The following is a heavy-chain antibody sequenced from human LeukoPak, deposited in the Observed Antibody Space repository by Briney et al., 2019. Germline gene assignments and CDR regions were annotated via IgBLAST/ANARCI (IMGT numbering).Heavy chain of an antibody. D-gene: IGHD2-21*01. V-gene: IGHV4-39*01. Sequence: PSETLSLTCTVSGGSIGSSSYYWGWIRQPPGKGLEWIGSIYYSGSTYYNPPLKSRVTISVDTSKNQFSLKLSSVTAADTAVYYCARRVYCGGDCYSTPFDYWGQGTLVTVSS. J-gene: IGHJ4*02. CDR3: ARRVYCGGDCYSTPFDY. CDR2: IYYSGST. CDR1: GGSIGSSSYY.